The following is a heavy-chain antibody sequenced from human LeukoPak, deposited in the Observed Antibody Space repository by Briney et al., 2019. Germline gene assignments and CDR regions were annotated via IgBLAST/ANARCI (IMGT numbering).Heavy chain of an antibody. CDR3: ARSFCTSASCSKGHYYVMDV. V-gene: IGHV3-21*01. CDR1: GFTFSRYA. J-gene: IGHJ6*02. Sequence: PGGSLRLSCAASGFTFSRYAMNWVRQAPEKGLEWVSYISTGGDNTFYPDSLKGRFTVSRDNAKNSLFLQMDSLRAEDAAVYYCARSFCTSASCSKGHYYVMDVWGQGTTVTVSS. D-gene: IGHD2-2*01. CDR2: ISTGGDNT.